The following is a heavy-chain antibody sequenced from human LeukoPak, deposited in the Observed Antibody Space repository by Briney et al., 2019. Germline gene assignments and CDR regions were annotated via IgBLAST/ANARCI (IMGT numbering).Heavy chain of an antibody. D-gene: IGHD3-22*01. V-gene: IGHV4-4*02. CDR2: IYHSGST. J-gene: IGHJ6*02. CDR3: ARSYYDSNGDYYYYYGMDV. CDR1: GGSISSSNW. Sequence: SGTLSLTCAVSGGSISSSNWWSWVRQPPGKGLEWIGEIYHSGSTNYNPSLKSRVTVSVDKSKNQFSLKLSSVTAADTAVYYCARSYYDSNGDYYYYYGMDVWGQGTTVTVSS.